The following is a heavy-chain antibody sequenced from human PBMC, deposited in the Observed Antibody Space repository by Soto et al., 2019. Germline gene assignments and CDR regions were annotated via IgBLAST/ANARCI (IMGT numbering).Heavy chain of an antibody. J-gene: IGHJ6*02. CDR1: GFTFSSYS. Sequence: GGSLRLSCAASGFTFSSYSMNWVRQAPGKGLEWVSSISSSSSYIYYADSVKGRFTISRDNAKNSLYLQMNSLRAEDTAVYYCARRCTNGVCYTSYGMDVWGQGTLVTVSS. V-gene: IGHV3-21*04. D-gene: IGHD2-8*01. CDR2: ISSSSSYI. CDR3: ARRCTNGVCYTSYGMDV.